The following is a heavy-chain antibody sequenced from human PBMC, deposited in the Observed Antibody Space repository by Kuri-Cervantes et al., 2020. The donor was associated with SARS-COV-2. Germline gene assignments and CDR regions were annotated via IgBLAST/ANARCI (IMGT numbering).Heavy chain of an antibody. J-gene: IGHJ4*02. CDR1: GFTVSSNY. CDR3: ARDHGDYYFDY. D-gene: IGHD4-17*01. CDR2: ISSSSSYI. V-gene: IGHV3-21*01. Sequence: GESLKISCAASGFTVSSNYMNWVRQAPGKGLEWVSSISSSSSYIYYADSVKGRFTISRDNAKNPLYLQMNSLRAEDTAVYYCARDHGDYYFDYWGQGTLVTVSS.